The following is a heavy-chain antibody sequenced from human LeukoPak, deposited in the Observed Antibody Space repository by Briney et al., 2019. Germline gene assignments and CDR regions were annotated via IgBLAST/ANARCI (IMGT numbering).Heavy chain of an antibody. Sequence: ASVKVSCKASGYTFTSYGISWVRQAPGQGLEWMGWISAYNGNTNYAQKLQGRVTMTTDTSKSTAYMELRSLRSDDTAVYYCARDQYRFGELSPYYYGMDVWGQGTTVTVSS. CDR2: ISAYNGNT. CDR3: ARDQYRFGELSPYYYGMDV. J-gene: IGHJ6*02. V-gene: IGHV1-18*01. CDR1: GYTFTSYG. D-gene: IGHD3-10*01.